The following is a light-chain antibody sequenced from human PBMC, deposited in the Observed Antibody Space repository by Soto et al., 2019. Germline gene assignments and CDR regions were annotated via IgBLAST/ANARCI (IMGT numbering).Light chain of an antibody. CDR1: HRINSL. J-gene: IGKJ1*01. Sequence: IQLTQSPSALSASVGDRVTITCRASHRINSLSAWYQQPPGTAPNLLIYAASTLQSGLPSSFSGSASATESPLTISRLQPDDFATYYRQQYNSYWTFGQGTKVDIK. V-gene: IGKV1-9*01. CDR3: QQYNSYWT. CDR2: AAS.